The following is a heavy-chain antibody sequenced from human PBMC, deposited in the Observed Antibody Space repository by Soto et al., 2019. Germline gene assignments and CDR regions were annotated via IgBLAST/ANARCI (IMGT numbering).Heavy chain of an antibody. Sequence: GVAMRLSFEASVFPFNNACMNWVRQGTGKGLEWLGRIKSKVDGGTADYVAATKGRFSISRDDLKNMLYLQMNSLKPDDTAVYYCTTLSYLYYDGMDVWGQGTTVNVS. CDR2: IKSKVDGGTA. CDR3: TTLSYLYYDGMDV. D-gene: IGHD2-2*01. V-gene: IGHV3-15*01. J-gene: IGHJ6*02. CDR1: VFPFNNAC.